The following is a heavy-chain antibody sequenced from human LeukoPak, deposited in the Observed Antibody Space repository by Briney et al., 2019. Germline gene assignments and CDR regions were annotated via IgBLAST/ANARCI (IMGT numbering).Heavy chain of an antibody. V-gene: IGHV4-61*02. J-gene: IGHJ5*02. CDR1: GGSISSGSYY. CDR2: IYTSGST. Sequence: SQTLSLTCTVSGGSISSGSYYWSWIRQPAGKGLEWIGRIYTSGSTNYDPSLKSRVTISVDTSKNQFSLKLSSVTAADTAVYYCARDGLRYFEGFDPWGQGTLVTVSS. D-gene: IGHD3-9*01. CDR3: ARDGLRYFEGFDP.